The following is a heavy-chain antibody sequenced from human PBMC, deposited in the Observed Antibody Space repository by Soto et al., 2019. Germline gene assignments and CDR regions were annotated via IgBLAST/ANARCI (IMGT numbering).Heavy chain of an antibody. V-gene: IGHV3-53*01. CDR1: GFTVGNNY. CDR2: IYSTGTT. D-gene: IGHD3-10*01. J-gene: IGHJ4*02. CDR3: AKGGRGSGSHYNSFGY. Sequence: EVQLVESGGGLIQPGGSLKLSCAASGFTVGNNYMSWVRQAPGKGLEWVSLIYSTGTTKYADSVKGRFTVSRDNAKNTLYLQMNSLRGGDTAVYYCAKGGRGSGSHYNSFGYWGQGTLVTVSS.